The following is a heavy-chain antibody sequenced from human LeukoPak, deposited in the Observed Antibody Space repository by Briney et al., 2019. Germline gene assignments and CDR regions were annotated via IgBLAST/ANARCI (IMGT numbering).Heavy chain of an antibody. Sequence: APVRPSSTPSVYTLTSLAINWGRQAPGKGRGGMGGFDPEDGETIYAQKFPGRVTMTEDTSTDTAYMELSSLRSEDTAVYYCASADQLLLFDYWGQGALVTVSS. J-gene: IGHJ4*02. CDR3: ASADQLLLFDY. CDR1: VYTLTSLA. D-gene: IGHD2-2*01. V-gene: IGHV1-24*01. CDR2: FDPEDGET.